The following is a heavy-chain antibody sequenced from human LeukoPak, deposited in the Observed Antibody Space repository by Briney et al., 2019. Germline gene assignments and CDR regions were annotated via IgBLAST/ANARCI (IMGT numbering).Heavy chain of an antibody. CDR1: GGSISSGGSY. Sequence: SETLSLTCTVSGGSISSGGSYWSWIRQHPGKGLEWIGYIYYSGSTYYNPSLKSRVTISVDTSKNQFSLKLSAVTAEDTAVYYCARDQPSGTFDPWGQGTLVTVSS. CDR3: ARDQPSGTFDP. D-gene: IGHD3-3*01. V-gene: IGHV4-31*03. CDR2: IYYSGST. J-gene: IGHJ5*02.